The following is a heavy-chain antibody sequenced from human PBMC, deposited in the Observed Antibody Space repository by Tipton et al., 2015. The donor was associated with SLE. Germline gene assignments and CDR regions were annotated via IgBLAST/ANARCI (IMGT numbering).Heavy chain of an antibody. Sequence: LSLTCAVSGDSISSTNWWTWVRQAPGKGLEWVAKIKEDGSEKYYVDSVEGRFTISRDNAKNSLYLQMNSLRAEDTAVYYCARVVLDVTVLAISYFYGMDVWGQGTTVTVSS. D-gene: IGHD2-8*01. CDR2: IKEDGSEK. CDR1: GDSISSTNW. CDR3: ARVVLDVTVLAISYFYGMDV. V-gene: IGHV3-7*01. J-gene: IGHJ6*02.